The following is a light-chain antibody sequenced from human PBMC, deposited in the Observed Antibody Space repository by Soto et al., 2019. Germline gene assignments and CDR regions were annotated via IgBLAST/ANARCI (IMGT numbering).Light chain of an antibody. CDR2: EVS. J-gene: IGLJ1*01. CDR3: TSYTTAKTRV. CDR1: SSDVGGYNY. Sequence: QSALTQPASVSGSPGQSITISCTGSSSDVGGYNYVSWYQQYPGRSPKLMIFEVSLRPAGVSTHFSGSKSGNTASLNISGLQSEDEADYYCTSYTTAKTRVFGAGTKVTVL. V-gene: IGLV2-14*01.